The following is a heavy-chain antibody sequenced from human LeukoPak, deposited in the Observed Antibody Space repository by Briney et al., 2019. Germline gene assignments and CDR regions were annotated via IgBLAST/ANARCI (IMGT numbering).Heavy chain of an antibody. CDR3: AKDLPVSGIAVAGTVDY. J-gene: IGHJ4*02. D-gene: IGHD6-19*01. CDR2: IRYDGSNK. Sequence: PGGSLRLSCAASGFTFSSYGMHWVRQAPGKGLEWVAFIRYDGSNKYYADSVKGRFTISRDNSKNTLYLQMNSLRAEDTAVYYCAKDLPVSGIAVAGTVDYWGQGTLVTVSS. V-gene: IGHV3-30*02. CDR1: GFTFSSYG.